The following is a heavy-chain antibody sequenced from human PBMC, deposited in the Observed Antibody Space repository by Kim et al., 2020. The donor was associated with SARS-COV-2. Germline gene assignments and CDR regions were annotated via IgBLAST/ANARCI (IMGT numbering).Heavy chain of an antibody. CDR2: ISAYNGNT. Sequence: ASVKVSCKASGYTFTSYGISWVRQAPGQGLEWMGWISAYNGNTNYAQKLQGRVTMTTDTSTSTAYMELRSLRSDDTAVYYCARGPNSSSRLYYYYYGMDVWGQGTTVTVSS. CDR1: GYTFTSYG. J-gene: IGHJ6*02. CDR3: ARGPNSSSRLYYYYYGMDV. V-gene: IGHV1-18*01. D-gene: IGHD6-13*01.